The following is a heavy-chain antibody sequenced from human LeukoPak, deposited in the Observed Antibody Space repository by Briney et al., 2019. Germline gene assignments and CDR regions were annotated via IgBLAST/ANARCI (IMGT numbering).Heavy chain of an antibody. D-gene: IGHD1-1*01. CDR1: GGSISSYY. V-gene: IGHV4-4*09. CDR3: ASTSGTTSQPFDY. CDR2: IYSSGST. J-gene: IGHJ4*02. Sequence: SETLSLTCTVSGGSISSYYWNWIRQPPGKGLEWIGYIYSSGSTNYNPSLKSRVAISLDTSKNQFSLKLSSVTAADTAVYYCASTSGTTSQPFDYWGQGTLVTVSS.